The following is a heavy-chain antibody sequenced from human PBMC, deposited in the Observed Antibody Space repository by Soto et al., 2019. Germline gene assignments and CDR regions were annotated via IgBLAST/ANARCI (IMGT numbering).Heavy chain of an antibody. D-gene: IGHD1-1*01. J-gene: IGHJ4*02. CDR2: VWSNGNLK. Sequence: QVQLVESGGGVVQPGGSLRLSCAASGFTFDAYGFHWVSQAPGKGLEWVAVVWSNGNLKYYADSVKGRFTISRDSSKSAINLQINSLSADDTAVYYCAGIQLDTSMALDYWGQGTLVTVSS. V-gene: IGHV3-33*01. CDR1: GFTFDAYG. CDR3: AGIQLDTSMALDY.